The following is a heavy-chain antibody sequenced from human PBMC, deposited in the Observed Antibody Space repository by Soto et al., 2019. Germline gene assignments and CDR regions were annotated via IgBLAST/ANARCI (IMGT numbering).Heavy chain of an antibody. CDR3: ATAFCTDGSSCGFDY. CDR2: LYSDGST. CDR1: GFTVSNNY. V-gene: IGHV3-53*01. Sequence: GGSLRLSCAASGFTVSNNYMNWVGQAPGKGLESVSVLYSDGSTNYAGSVKGRFTISRDIPKNTLYLQMNSLRVEDTALYYCATAFCTDGSSCGFDYWGQGTLVTVSS. J-gene: IGHJ4*02. D-gene: IGHD2-8*01.